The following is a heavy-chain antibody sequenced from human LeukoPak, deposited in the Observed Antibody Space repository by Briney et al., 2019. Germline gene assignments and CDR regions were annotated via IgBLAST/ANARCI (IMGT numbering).Heavy chain of an antibody. CDR3: ARVKDIVVVPAALYYYGMDV. D-gene: IGHD2-2*01. CDR1: GYTFTSYA. CDR2: INAGNGNT. V-gene: IGHV1-3*01. J-gene: IGHJ6*02. Sequence: ASVKVSCKASGYTFTSYAMHWVRQAPGRRLEWMGWINAGNGNTKYSQKFQGRVTITRDTSASTAYMELSSLRSEDTAVYYCARVKDIVVVPAALYYYGMDVWGQGTTVTVSS.